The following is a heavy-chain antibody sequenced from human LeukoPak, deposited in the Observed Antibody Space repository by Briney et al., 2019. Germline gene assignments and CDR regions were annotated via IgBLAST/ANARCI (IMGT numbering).Heavy chain of an antibody. CDR2: IYTSGST. CDR3: ARGAGPRTYYYGMDV. Sequence: SETLSPTCTVSGGSISSYYWSWIRQPAGKGLEWIGRIYTSGSTNYNPSLKSRVTMSVDTSKNQFSLKLSSVTAADTAVYYCARGAGPRTYYYGMDVWGQGTTVTVSS. CDR1: GGSISSYY. J-gene: IGHJ6*02. V-gene: IGHV4-4*07. D-gene: IGHD6-13*01.